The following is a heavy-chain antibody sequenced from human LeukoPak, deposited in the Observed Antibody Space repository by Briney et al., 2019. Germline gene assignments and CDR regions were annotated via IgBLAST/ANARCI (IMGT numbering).Heavy chain of an antibody. D-gene: IGHD3-9*01. CDR2: IYYSGST. Sequence: SETLSLTCSVSGGSISGSSYYWGWIRQPPGKGLEWIGSIYYSGSTYYSASLKSRITISMDTSKNQFSLYLSSVTAADTAVYYCARGSYDVLAGYSTLGEYWGQGTLVTVSS. V-gene: IGHV4-39*01. J-gene: IGHJ4*02. CDR1: GGSISGSSYY. CDR3: ARGSYDVLAGYSTLGEY.